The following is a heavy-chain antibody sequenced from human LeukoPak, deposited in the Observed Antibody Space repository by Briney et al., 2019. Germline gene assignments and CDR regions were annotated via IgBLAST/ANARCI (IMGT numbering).Heavy chain of an antibody. CDR1: GFTFSSYA. V-gene: IGHV3-23*01. Sequence: GASLRLSCAASGFTFSSYAMSWVRQAPGKGLEWVSAISGSGGSTYYADSVKGRFTISRDNSKNTLYLQVNSLRAEDTAVYYCAKDRHSYYYDSSGYPHWGQGTLVTVSS. CDR3: AKDRHSYYYDSSGYPH. D-gene: IGHD3-22*01. CDR2: ISGSGGST. J-gene: IGHJ4*02.